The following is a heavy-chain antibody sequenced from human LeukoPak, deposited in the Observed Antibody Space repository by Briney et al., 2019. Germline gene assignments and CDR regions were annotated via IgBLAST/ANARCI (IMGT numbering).Heavy chain of an antibody. D-gene: IGHD1-1*01. CDR1: GGTFSSYA. CDR3: ARAPGTRALLDY. V-gene: IGHV1-69*13. CDR2: IIPIFGTA. Sequence: AASVKVSCKASGGTFSSYAISWVRQAPGQGLEWMGGIIPIFGTANYAQKFQGRVTITADESTSTAYMELSSLRSEDTAVYYCARAPGTRALLDYWGQGTLVTVSS. J-gene: IGHJ4*02.